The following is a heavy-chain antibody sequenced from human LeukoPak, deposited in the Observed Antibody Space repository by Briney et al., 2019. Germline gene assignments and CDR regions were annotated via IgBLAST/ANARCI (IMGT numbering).Heavy chain of an antibody. CDR1: GGSFNDYY. Sequence: SETLSLTCAVYGGSFNDYYCSWIRQPPGKGLEWIGEISQSEGTHYNPSLKSRVITSVDTSKNRCSLKLSSVTAADTAVYYCARGTDRSKTGYWGQGTLVTVSS. CDR2: ISQSEGT. D-gene: IGHD1-26*01. J-gene: IGHJ4*02. CDR3: ARGTDRSKTGY. V-gene: IGHV4-34*01.